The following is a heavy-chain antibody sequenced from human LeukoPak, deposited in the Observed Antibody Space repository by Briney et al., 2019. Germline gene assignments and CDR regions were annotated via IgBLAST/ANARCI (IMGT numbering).Heavy chain of an antibody. CDR1: GFTFSGSA. D-gene: IGHD6-13*01. CDR3: TRLLAAADTNWFDP. V-gene: IGHV3-73*01. J-gene: IGHJ5*02. Sequence: GGSLKLSCAASGFTFSGSAMHWVRQASGKGLEWVGHIRSKSNSYATAYAESVKGRFTISRDDSKNTAYLQMNSLKTEDTAVYYCTRLLAAADTNWFDPWGQGTLVTVSS. CDR2: IRSKSNSYAT.